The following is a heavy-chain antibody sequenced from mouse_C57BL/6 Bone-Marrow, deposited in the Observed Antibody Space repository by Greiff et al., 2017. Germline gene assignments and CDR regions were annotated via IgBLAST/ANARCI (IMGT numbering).Heavy chain of an antibody. CDR2: IYPGNSDT. Sequence: EVQLVESGTVLARPGASVKMSCKTSGYTFTSYWMHWVKQRPGQGLEWIGAIYPGNSDTSYNQKFKGKAKLTAVTSASTAYMELSSLTNEDSAVYYCTRYYYGSSYVYYAMDYWGQGTSVTVSS. CDR1: GYTFTSYW. V-gene: IGHV1-5*01. CDR3: TRYYYGSSYVYYAMDY. D-gene: IGHD1-1*01. J-gene: IGHJ4*01.